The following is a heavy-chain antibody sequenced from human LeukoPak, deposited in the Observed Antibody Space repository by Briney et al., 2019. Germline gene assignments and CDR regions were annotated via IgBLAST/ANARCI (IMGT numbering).Heavy chain of an antibody. D-gene: IGHD3-22*01. CDR3: ARSPYYYDSSGYSVFDY. Sequence: SVKVSCKASGGTFSSYAISWVRQAPGQGLKWMGGIIPIFGTANYAQKFQGRVTITTDESTSTAYMELSSLRSEDTAVYYCARSPYYYDSSGYSVFDYWGQGTLVTVSS. CDR2: IIPIFGTA. CDR1: GGTFSSYA. J-gene: IGHJ4*02. V-gene: IGHV1-69*05.